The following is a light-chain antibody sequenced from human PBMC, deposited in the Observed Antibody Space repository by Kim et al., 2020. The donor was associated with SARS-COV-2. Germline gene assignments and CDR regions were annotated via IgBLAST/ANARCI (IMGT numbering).Light chain of an antibody. CDR2: LNSDGSH. CDR1: SGHSSYA. CDR3: QTWGTVV. Sequence: LGASVKPTCTLSSGHSSYAIAWHQQQPEKGPGYLMKLNSDGSHSKGDGIPDRFSGSSSGAERYLTISSLQSEDEADYYCQTWGTVVFGGGTQLTVL. V-gene: IGLV4-69*01. J-gene: IGLJ2*01.